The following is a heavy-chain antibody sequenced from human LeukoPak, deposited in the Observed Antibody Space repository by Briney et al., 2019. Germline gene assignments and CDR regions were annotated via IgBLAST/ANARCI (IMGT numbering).Heavy chain of an antibody. V-gene: IGHV3-30*14. Sequence: AGGSLRLSCAASGFTFSSYPLHWVRQAPGKGLEWVTLISYDGSKIYYADSVKGRFTISRDNSRNTLYLQMNSLRPEDTAVYYCATPRGIWGVSLDHWGQGTLVTVSS. CDR2: ISYDGSKI. D-gene: IGHD3-10*01. CDR3: ATPRGIWGVSLDH. J-gene: IGHJ4*02. CDR1: GFTFSSYP.